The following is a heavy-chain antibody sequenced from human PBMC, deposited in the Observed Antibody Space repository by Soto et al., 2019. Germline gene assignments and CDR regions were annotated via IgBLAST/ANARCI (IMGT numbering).Heavy chain of an antibody. V-gene: IGHV4-59*12. CDR1: GGSIINYY. CDR3: ARSVFP. CDR2: IYYSGTT. J-gene: IGHJ5*02. Sequence: SETLSLTCTVSGGSIINYYWSWIRQPPGKGLEWIGYIYYSGTTSYNPSLKSRVTISVDTSKNQFSLKLSSVTAADTAVYYCARSVFPWGQVTLVTVSS.